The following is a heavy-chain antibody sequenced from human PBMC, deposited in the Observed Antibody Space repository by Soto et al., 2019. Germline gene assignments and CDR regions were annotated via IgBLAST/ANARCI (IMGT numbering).Heavy chain of an antibody. D-gene: IGHD5-12*01. Sequence: EVQLVESGGGLVQPGGSLRLSCVASGFTFSSSWMTWVRQAPGKGLEWVANIRPDGIDKYYVDSAKGPFTISKDNAKNSLSLQMNSLRAEDTALYYCARAIDYHFDGWGQGTLVTVSS. CDR3: ARAIDYHFDG. CDR2: IRPDGIDK. V-gene: IGHV3-7*05. J-gene: IGHJ4*02. CDR1: GFTFSSSW.